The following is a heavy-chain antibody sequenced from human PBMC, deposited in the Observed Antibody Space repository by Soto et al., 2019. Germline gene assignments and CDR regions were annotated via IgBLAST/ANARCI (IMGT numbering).Heavy chain of an antibody. D-gene: IGHD3-22*01. Sequence: QVQLQQWGAGLLKPSETLSLTCAVFGGSFSGYYWSWIRQPPGKGLEWIGEINHSGSTNYNPSLKSRVTISVDTAKNQFSLKLNSVTAADTAVYYCARSKHSSGYLHNWGQGTLVTVSS. J-gene: IGHJ4*02. CDR1: GGSFSGYY. CDR3: ARSKHSSGYLHN. CDR2: INHSGST. V-gene: IGHV4-34*01.